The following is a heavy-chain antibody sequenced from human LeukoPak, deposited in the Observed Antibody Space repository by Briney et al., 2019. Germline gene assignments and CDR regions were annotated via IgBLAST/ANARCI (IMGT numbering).Heavy chain of an antibody. J-gene: IGHJ5*02. CDR1: GGSLRTYY. CDR3: ARAGTVLGAESDT. D-gene: IGHD3-10*02. Sequence: SETLSLTCSVSGGSLRTYYWTWIRQPPGKGLEWIAHIFYTGKTNYNPSLKSRVSVSVDTSKNQISLMLRSVTAADTAFYYCARAGTVLGAESDTWGPGTLVTVSS. CDR2: IFYTGKT. V-gene: IGHV4-59*01.